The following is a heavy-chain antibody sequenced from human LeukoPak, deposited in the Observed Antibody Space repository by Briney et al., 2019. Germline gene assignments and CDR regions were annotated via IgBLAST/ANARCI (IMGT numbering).Heavy chain of an antibody. J-gene: IGHJ4*02. CDR1: GGSISSGGYY. CDR3: ARVVDCSSTSCYGLRFLEWLFDY. Sequence: SLTLSLTCTVSGGSISSGGYYWSWIRQHPGKGLEWIGYIYYSGSTYYNPSLKSRVTISVDTSKNQFSLKLSSVTAADTAVYYCARVVDCSSTSCYGLRFLEWLFDYWGQGTLVTVSS. V-gene: IGHV4-31*03. CDR2: IYYSGST. D-gene: IGHD2-2*01.